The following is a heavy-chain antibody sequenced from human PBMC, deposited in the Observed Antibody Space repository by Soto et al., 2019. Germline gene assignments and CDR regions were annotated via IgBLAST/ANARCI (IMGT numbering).Heavy chain of an antibody. CDR1: GYTFTSYG. CDR2: ISAYNGNT. Sequence: ASVKVSCKASGYTFTSYGISWVRQAPGQGLEWMGWISAYNGNTNYAQKLQGRVTMTTDTSTSTAYMELRSLRSDDTAVYSCARGKYCSSTSCYAFDIWGQGTMVTVSS. V-gene: IGHV1-18*01. D-gene: IGHD2-2*01. J-gene: IGHJ3*02. CDR3: ARGKYCSSTSCYAFDI.